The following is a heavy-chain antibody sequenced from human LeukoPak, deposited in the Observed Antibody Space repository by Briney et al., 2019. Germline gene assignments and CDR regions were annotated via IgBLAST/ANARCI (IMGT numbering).Heavy chain of an antibody. J-gene: IGHJ4*02. D-gene: IGHD6-13*01. CDR2: ISYDGSNK. Sequence: GGSLRLSCAASGFTFSSYAMHWVRQAPGKGLEWVAVISYDGSNKYYADSVKGRFTISRDNSKNTLYLQMNSLRAEDTAVYYCARDITSSWYFDYWGQGTLVTVSS. CDR3: ARDITSSWYFDY. CDR1: GFTFSSYA. V-gene: IGHV3-30-3*01.